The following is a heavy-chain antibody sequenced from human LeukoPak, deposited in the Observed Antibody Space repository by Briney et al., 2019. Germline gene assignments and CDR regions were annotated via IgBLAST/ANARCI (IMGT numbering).Heavy chain of an antibody. V-gene: IGHV3-23*01. D-gene: IGHD3-22*01. CDR2: ISGSGGST. Sequence: GGSLRLSCAASGFTFSSYAMSWVRQAPGKGLEWVSAISGSGGSTYYADSVKGRFTISRDNSKNTLYLQMNSLRAEDTAVYYCAKDMGDYYDSSGYYIAYYFDYWGQGTLVTVSS. J-gene: IGHJ4*02. CDR3: AKDMGDYYDSSGYYIAYYFDY. CDR1: GFTFSSYA.